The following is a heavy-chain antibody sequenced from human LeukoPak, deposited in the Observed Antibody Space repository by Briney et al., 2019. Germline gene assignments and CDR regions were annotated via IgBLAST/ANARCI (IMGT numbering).Heavy chain of an antibody. CDR1: GGSIGSSSYY. CDR2: IYYSGST. J-gene: IGHJ3*02. V-gene: IGHV4-39*01. D-gene: IGHD2-2*01. CDR3: ARHSPGYQLPRVDAFDI. Sequence: SETLSLTCTVSGGSIGSSSYYWGWIRQPPGKGLEWIGSIYYSGSTYYNPSLKSRVTISVDTSKNQFSLKLSSVTAADTAVYYCARHSPGYQLPRVDAFDIWGQGTMVTVSS.